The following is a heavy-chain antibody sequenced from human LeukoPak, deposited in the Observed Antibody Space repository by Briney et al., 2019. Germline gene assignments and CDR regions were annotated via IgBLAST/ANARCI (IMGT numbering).Heavy chain of an antibody. D-gene: IGHD3-10*01. CDR1: GFTFSTYA. CDR2: TSGSGGST. J-gene: IGHJ4*02. CDR3: AKPSRSLLWFGESSFDY. Sequence: PGGSLRLPCAASGFTFSTYAMTWVRQAPGKGLEWVSATSGSGGSTYYADSVKGRFTISRDNSKNTLYLQMNSLKAEDTAVYYCAKPSRSLLWFGESSFDYWGQGTLVTVSS. V-gene: IGHV3-23*01.